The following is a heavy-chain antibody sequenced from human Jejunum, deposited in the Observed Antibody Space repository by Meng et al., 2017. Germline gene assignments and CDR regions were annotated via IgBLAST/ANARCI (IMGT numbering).Heavy chain of an antibody. V-gene: IGHV4-4*02. CDR3: ARDLLGPAIAASGYFDP. CDR2: IYHTGST. Sequence: VQTQVSGPGLVKPSGPLSLTCAVSGGSISDSNWWSWVRQPPGKGLEWIGEIYHTGSTNYNPSLKSRVTMSLDKSKNQFFLDLTSVTAADTAVYYCARDLLGPAIAASGYFDPWGQGTLVTVSS. D-gene: IGHD5-12*01. CDR1: GGSISDSNW. J-gene: IGHJ5*02.